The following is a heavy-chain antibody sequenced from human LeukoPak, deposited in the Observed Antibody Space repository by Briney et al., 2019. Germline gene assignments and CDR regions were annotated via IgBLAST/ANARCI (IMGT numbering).Heavy chain of an antibody. CDR2: ISGSGGST. CDR3: AKVVAGYSSSWYGY. D-gene: IGHD6-13*01. CDR1: GFTFSSYA. Sequence: PGGSLRLSCAASGFTFSSYAMSWVRQASGKGLEWVSAISGSGGSTYYADSMKGRFTISRDNSKNTLYLQMTSLRAEDTAVYYCAKVVAGYSSSWYGYWGQGTLVTVSS. V-gene: IGHV3-23*01. J-gene: IGHJ4*02.